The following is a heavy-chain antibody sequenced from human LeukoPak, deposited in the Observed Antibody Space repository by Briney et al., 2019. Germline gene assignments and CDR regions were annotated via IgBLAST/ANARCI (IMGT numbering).Heavy chain of an antibody. CDR2: IIPILGIA. Sequence: SVKVSCKASGGTFSSYAISWVRQAPGQGLEWRGRIIPILGIANYAQKFQGRVTITADKSTSTAYMELSSLRSEDTAVYYCARLAMYSSSSSDYWGQGTLVTVSS. CDR1: GGTFSSYA. D-gene: IGHD6-6*01. V-gene: IGHV1-69*04. CDR3: ARLAMYSSSSSDY. J-gene: IGHJ4*02.